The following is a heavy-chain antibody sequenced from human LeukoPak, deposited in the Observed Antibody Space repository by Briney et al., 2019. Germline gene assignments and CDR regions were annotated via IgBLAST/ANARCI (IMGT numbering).Heavy chain of an antibody. CDR3: ARGNCSSTSCYLFDY. J-gene: IGHJ4*02. D-gene: IGHD2-2*01. Sequence: GASVKVSCKASGYTFTGYYMHWVRQAPGQGLGWMGWINPNSGGTNYAQKFQGWVTMTRDTSTSTAYMELSRLRSDDTAVYYCARGNCSSTSCYLFDYWGQGTLVTVSS. CDR1: GYTFTGYY. V-gene: IGHV1-2*04. CDR2: INPNSGGT.